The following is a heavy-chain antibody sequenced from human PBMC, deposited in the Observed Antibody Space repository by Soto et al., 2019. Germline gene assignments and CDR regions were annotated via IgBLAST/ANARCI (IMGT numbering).Heavy chain of an antibody. CDR1: GGSISSYY. CDR3: ARVHSTAFDP. V-gene: IGHV4-59*01. J-gene: IGHJ5*02. CDR2: IYYSGST. Sequence: SSETLSLTCTVSGGSISSYYWSWIRQPPGKGLEWIGYIYYSGSTNYNPSLKSRVTISVDTSKNQFSLKLSSVTAADTAVYYCARVHSTAFDPWGQGTLVTVSS. D-gene: IGHD6-13*01.